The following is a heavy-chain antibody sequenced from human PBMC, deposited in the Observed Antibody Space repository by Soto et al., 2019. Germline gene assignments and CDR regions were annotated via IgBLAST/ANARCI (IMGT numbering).Heavy chain of an antibody. J-gene: IGHJ6*02. D-gene: IGHD3-10*01. CDR3: AKGKADYYGSGSPMDV. V-gene: IGHV3-30*18. CDR1: GFTFSSYG. CDR2: ISYDGSNK. Sequence: QVQLVESGGGVVQPGRSLRLSCAASGFTFSSYGMHWVRQAPGKGLEWVAVISYDGSNKYYADSVKGRFTISRDNSKNTPYLQMNSLRAEDTAVYYCAKGKADYYGSGSPMDVWGQGTTVTVSS.